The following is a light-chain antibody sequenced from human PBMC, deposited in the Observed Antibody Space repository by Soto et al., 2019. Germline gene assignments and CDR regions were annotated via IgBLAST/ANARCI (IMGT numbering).Light chain of an antibody. Sequence: QSALTQPPSASGSRGQSVTISCTGTSSDVGGYNFVSWYQQHPGKAPKLILYEVTKRPSGVPDRFSGSKSGNTASLTVSGLGTEDEDNYNCSSYAGAKSRYVFGTGTKVTVL. V-gene: IGLV2-8*01. J-gene: IGLJ1*01. CDR2: EVT. CDR3: SSYAGAKSRYV. CDR1: SSDVGGYNF.